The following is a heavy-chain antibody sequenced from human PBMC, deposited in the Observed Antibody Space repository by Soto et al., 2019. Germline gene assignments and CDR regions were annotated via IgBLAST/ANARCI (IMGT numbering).Heavy chain of an antibody. CDR1: GGSISSVGNY. J-gene: IGHJ5*02. Sequence: PSETLSLTCTVIGGSISSVGNYWSWIRQPPGKGLVSIANIYYDGSTYYNPSLKSRVTISVDTSKNQFSLKLTSVTAADTAVYYCARGPDRSGQGTLVTVSS. CDR3: ARGPDR. V-gene: IGHV4-39*07. CDR2: IYYDGST.